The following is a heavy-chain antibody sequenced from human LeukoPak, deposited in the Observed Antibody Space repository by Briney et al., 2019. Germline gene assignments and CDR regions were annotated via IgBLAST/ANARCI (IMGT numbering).Heavy chain of an antibody. CDR2: ISAYNGNT. CDR3: ARDPNYYGSGPYYFDY. D-gene: IGHD3-10*01. Sequence: ASVKVSCKASGYTFTSYGISWVRQAPGRGLEWMGWISAYNGNTNYAQKLQGRVTMTTDTSTSTAYMELRSLRSDDTAVYYCARDPNYYGSGPYYFDYWGQGTLVTVSS. CDR1: GYTFTSYG. V-gene: IGHV1-18*04. J-gene: IGHJ4*02.